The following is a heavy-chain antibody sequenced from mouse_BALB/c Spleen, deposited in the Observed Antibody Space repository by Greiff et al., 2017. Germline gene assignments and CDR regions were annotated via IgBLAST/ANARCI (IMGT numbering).Heavy chain of an antibody. CDR3: ATYARRNYFDY. D-gene: IGHD6-5*01. V-gene: IGHV3-2*02. CDR2: ISYSGST. Sequence: EVKLMESGPGLVKPSQSLSLTCTVTGYSITSDYAWNWIRQFPGNKLEWMGYISYSGSTSYNPSLKSRISITRDTSKNQFFLQLNSVTTEDTATDYCATYARRNYFDYWGQGTTLTVSS. J-gene: IGHJ2*01. CDR1: GYSITSDYA.